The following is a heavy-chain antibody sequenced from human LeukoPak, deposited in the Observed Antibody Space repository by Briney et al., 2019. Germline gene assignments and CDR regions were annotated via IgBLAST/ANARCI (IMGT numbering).Heavy chain of an antibody. CDR2: ISGSGGST. Sequence: PGGSLRLSCAASGFTFSSYAMSWVRQAPGKGLEWVSAISGSGGSTYYADSVKGRFTISRDNSKNTLYLQMNSPRAEDTAVYYCAKSFGVVIILYYFDYWGQGTLVTVPS. CDR3: AKSFGVVIILYYFDY. CDR1: GFTFSSYA. J-gene: IGHJ4*02. D-gene: IGHD3-3*01. V-gene: IGHV3-23*01.